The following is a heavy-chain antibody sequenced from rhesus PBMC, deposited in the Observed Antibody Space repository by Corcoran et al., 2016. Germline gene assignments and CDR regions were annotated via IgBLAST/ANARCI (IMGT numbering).Heavy chain of an antibody. CDR1: GGSISSSY. D-gene: IGHD4-23*01. J-gene: IGHJ4*01. V-gene: IGHV4-169*01. CDR3: ARGAVTIDY. CDR2: IYGSGSST. Sequence: QLQLQESGPGLVKPSETLSLTCAVSGGSISSSYWSWIRQAPGKGLEWIGYIYGSGSSTNYNPSLKSRVTLSVDTSKNQPSLKLSSVTAADTAVYYCARGAVTIDYWGQGVLVTVSS.